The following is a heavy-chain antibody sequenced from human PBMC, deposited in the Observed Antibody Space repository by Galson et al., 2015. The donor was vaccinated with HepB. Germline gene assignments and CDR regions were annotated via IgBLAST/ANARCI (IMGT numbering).Heavy chain of an antibody. D-gene: IGHD1-1*01. CDR3: ARHKGGRSERDVLDI. V-gene: IGHV5-51*01. CDR1: GYRFTNHW. Sequence: QSGAEVKKSGESLKISCKGSGYRFTNHWIGWVRQIPGKGLEWMGIIYPGDSPDDSYIRYNPSFQGQVTISVDRSISTAYLQWSSQTPSDPAIFYCARHKGGRSERDVLDIWGQGTMVTVSS. J-gene: IGHJ3*02. CDR2: IYPGDSPDDSYI.